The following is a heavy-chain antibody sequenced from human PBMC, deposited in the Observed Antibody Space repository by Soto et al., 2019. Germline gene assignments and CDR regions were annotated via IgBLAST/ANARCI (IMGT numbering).Heavy chain of an antibody. J-gene: IGHJ5*01. Sequence: SETLPLTCTVSGGSVSSGSYYWSWIRQPPGKGLEWIGYIYYSGSTNYNPSLKSRVTMSVDRSINQFSLKLSSVTAADTAVYYCARDGFNYYDSSGYYRLFDSWGQGTLVTVSS. V-gene: IGHV4-61*01. CDR3: ARDGFNYYDSSGYYRLFDS. D-gene: IGHD3-22*01. CDR2: IYYSGST. CDR1: GGSVSSGSYY.